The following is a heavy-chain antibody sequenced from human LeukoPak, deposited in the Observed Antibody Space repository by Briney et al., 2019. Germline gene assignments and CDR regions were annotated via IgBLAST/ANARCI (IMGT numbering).Heavy chain of an antibody. CDR1: GGSISSYY. CDR2: IYYSGST. D-gene: IGHD1-26*01. J-gene: IGHJ4*02. CDR3: ARVRLTYSGSYYPDY. Sequence: SETLSLTCTDSGGSISSYYWSWIRQPPGKGLEWIGYIYYSGSTNYNPSLKSRVTISVDTSKDQFSLKLSSVTAADTAVYYCARVRLTYSGSYYPDYWGQGTLVTVSS. V-gene: IGHV4-59*01.